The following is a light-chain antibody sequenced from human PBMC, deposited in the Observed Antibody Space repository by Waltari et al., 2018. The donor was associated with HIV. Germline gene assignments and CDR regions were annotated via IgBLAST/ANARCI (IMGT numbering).Light chain of an antibody. J-gene: IGLJ1*01. CDR1: SSDVGSYNL. Sequence: QSALTQPASVSGSPGQSITISCTGTSSDVGSYNLFSCYQQPPAKAPKLMIYEGSKRPSGVSKRFSGSRSGNTASLTISGLQAEDEADYYCCSNAGSSLYVFGTGTKVTVL. CDR2: EGS. V-gene: IGLV2-23*01. CDR3: CSNAGSSLYV.